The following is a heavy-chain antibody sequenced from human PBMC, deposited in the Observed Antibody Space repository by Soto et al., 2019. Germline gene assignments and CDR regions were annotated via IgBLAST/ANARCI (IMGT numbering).Heavy chain of an antibody. CDR3: ASEDGVVGSSSAFDH. Sequence: GGSLRLSCVFSGFTFSTYTMNWVRQAPGKGLEWVSSINGRSNYVYYADSVKGRFTISRDNAKNSLYLQMNRLRAEDTAIYYCASEDGVVGSSSAFDHWGLGTRVTVSS. CDR2: INGRSNYV. CDR1: GFTFSTYT. J-gene: IGHJ4*02. D-gene: IGHD1-26*01. V-gene: IGHV3-21*01.